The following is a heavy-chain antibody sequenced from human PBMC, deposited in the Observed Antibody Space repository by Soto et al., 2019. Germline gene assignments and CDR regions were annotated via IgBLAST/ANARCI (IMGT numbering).Heavy chain of an antibody. CDR1: GFPFINYV. J-gene: IGHJ4*02. D-gene: IGHD6-13*01. CDR2: ISPGGAYT. Sequence: GGSLRLSCVASGFPFINYVLYWVRQAPGRGLEWVSAISPGGAYTYYVDSVKGRFTISRDDPRDTLYLQMNSLRAEDTGVYYCAKLGVRLATSGIDYWGLGTLVTVSS. V-gene: IGHV3-23*01. CDR3: AKLGVRLATSGIDY.